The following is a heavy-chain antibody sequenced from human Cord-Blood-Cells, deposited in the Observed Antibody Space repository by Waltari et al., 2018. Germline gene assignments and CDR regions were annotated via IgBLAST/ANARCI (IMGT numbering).Heavy chain of an antibody. V-gene: IGHV5-51*03. CDR1: GYSFTSYW. CDR3: ARRGGDAYWYFDL. D-gene: IGHD2-21*02. CDR2: IYPGDSDT. J-gene: IGHJ2*01. Sequence: EVQLVQSGAEVKKPGESLQISCKGSGYSFTSYWTAWVPQMPGKGLEWMGIIYPGDSDTRYSPSFQGQVTISADKSISTAYLQWSSLKASDTAMYYCARRGGDAYWYFDLWGRGTLVTVSS.